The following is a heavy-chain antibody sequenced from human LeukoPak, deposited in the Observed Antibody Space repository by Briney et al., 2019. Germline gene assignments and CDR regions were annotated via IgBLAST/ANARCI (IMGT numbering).Heavy chain of an antibody. CDR3: ARDHTQWLAPDY. CDR2: ISAYNGNT. J-gene: IGHJ4*02. Sequence: ASVKVSCKASGYTFTGYYMHWVRQAPGQGLEWMGWISAYNGNTNYAQKLQGRVTMTTDTSTSTAYMELRSLRSDDTAVYYCARDHTQWLAPDYWGQGTLVTVSS. V-gene: IGHV1-18*04. D-gene: IGHD6-19*01. CDR1: GYTFTGYY.